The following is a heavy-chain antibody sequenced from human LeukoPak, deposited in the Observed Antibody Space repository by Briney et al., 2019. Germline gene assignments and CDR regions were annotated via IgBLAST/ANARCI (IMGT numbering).Heavy chain of an antibody. V-gene: IGHV1-8*03. Sequence: ASVKVSCKASGYTFTSYDINWVRQATGQGLEWMGWMNPNSGNTGYAQKFQGRVTITRNTSISTAYMELSSLRSEDTAVYYCAKADIVVVVAATRGFYFDYWGQGTLVTVSS. D-gene: IGHD2-15*01. CDR3: AKADIVVVVAATRGFYFDY. CDR2: MNPNSGNT. J-gene: IGHJ4*02. CDR1: GYTFTSYD.